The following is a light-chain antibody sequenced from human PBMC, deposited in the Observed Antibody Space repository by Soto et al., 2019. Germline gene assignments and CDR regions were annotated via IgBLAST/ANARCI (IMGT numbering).Light chain of an antibody. CDR1: QGVSYW. CDR3: QQYNSYSTWT. Sequence: DIQMTQSPSTLSASVGDRVTITCRASQGVSYWLAWYQQKPGQAPKLLIYKASNIDSGVPPRFRGSGSGTEFTLTINSLQPEDFATYYCQQYNSYSTWTFGQGTKVEIK. CDR2: KAS. J-gene: IGKJ1*01. V-gene: IGKV1-5*03.